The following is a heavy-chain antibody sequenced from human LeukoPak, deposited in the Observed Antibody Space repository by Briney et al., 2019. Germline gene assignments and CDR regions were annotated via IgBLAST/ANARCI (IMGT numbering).Heavy chain of an antibody. CDR3: AVGVSTPSPYYFDY. J-gene: IGHJ4*02. CDR1: GYTFTGYY. V-gene: IGHV1-2*02. D-gene: IGHD2-15*01. CDR2: INPNSGGT. Sequence: ASVKVSCKASGYTFTGYYMHWVRQAPGQGIEWMGWINPNSGGTNYAQKFQGRVTMTRDTSISTAYMELSRLRSDDTAVYYCAVGVSTPSPYYFDYWGQGTLVTVSS.